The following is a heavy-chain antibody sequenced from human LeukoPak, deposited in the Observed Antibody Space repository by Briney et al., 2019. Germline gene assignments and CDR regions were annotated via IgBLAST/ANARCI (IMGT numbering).Heavy chain of an antibody. CDR1: GDSFTAYS. D-gene: IGHD4-11*01. CDR2: LCHNGRT. J-gene: IGHJ6*03. CDR3: ARAGTEAMTTPAYPVFYYFYLDV. V-gene: IGHV4-34*01. Sequence: SDTLSLTCAVNGDSFTAYSWNWIRQSPGKGLEWIGELCHNGRTHYNPSLASRVTFSLDTSKTQFSLELKSVTAADTAVYYCARAGTEAMTTPAYPVFYYFYLDVWGTGTTVTVS.